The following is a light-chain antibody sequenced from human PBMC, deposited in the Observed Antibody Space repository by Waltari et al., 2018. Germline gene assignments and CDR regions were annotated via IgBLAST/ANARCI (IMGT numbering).Light chain of an antibody. J-gene: IGLJ2*01. CDR3: SSYTGSIFVV. V-gene: IGLV2-14*03. Sequence: QSALTQPASVSGSPGQSITISCTGTSSDVGGFDFVSWYQQHPDKAPKLMIFDVSNRPSGVSNPFSGSKSSNTASLTISGLQAEDEADYYCSSYTGSIFVVFGGGTKLTVL. CDR2: DVS. CDR1: SSDVGGFDF.